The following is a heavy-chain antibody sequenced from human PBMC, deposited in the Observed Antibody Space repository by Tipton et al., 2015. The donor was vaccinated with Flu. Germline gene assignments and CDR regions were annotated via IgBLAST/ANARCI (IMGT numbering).Heavy chain of an antibody. V-gene: IGHV4-31*03. CDR1: GDSISSSGYY. CDR3: ARAPLGSKFATFDF. Sequence: LRLSCTVSGDSISSSGYYRSWIRQHPGKGLEWIGYIYYSGNTYYNPSLRSRVSISADTSQNQFSLKVTSVTAADTAVYYCARAPLGSKFATFDFWGQGALVTVSA. CDR2: IYYSGNT. D-gene: IGHD1-26*01. J-gene: IGHJ4*02.